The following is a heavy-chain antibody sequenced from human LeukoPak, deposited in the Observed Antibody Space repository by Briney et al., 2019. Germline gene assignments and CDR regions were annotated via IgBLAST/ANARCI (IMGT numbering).Heavy chain of an antibody. CDR1: GFTFSTYA. D-gene: IGHD1-26*01. V-gene: IGHV3-23*01. CDR3: AKDVRVGGGGMDV. Sequence: GGSLRLSCAASGFTFSTYAMNWVRQAPGKGPEWVSLISHSGANKHYAASVKGRFTISRDNSKNTLSLQMNSLRPEDTAVYYYAKDVRVGGGGMDVWGQGTPVTVSS. J-gene: IGHJ6*02. CDR2: ISHSGANK.